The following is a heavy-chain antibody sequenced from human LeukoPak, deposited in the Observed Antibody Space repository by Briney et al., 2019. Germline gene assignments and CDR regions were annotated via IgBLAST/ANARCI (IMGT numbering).Heavy chain of an antibody. D-gene: IGHD3-9*01. CDR2: IDHSGST. V-gene: IGHV4-34*01. CDR1: GESFSVYS. Sequence: SETLSLTCAVYGESFSVYSWSWIRQPPGKGLEWIGEIDHSGSTKYNPSLKSRVTISVDTSKNQFSLKLSSVTAADTSVYYCARRRGPLRYFDQGYYYMDVWGKGTTVTVSS. CDR3: ARRRGPLRYFDQGYYYMDV. J-gene: IGHJ6*03.